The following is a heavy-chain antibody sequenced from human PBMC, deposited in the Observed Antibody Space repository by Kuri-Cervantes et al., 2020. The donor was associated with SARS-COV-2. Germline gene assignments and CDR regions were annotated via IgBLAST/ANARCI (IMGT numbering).Heavy chain of an antibody. CDR3: ARERYSSSSGRFDY. D-gene: IGHD6-6*01. CDR1: GYTFTSYG. Sequence: ASVKVSCKASGYTFTSYGISWVRQAPGQGLEWMGWISAYNGNTNYAQKLQGRATMTTDTSTSTAYMELSRLRSDDTAVYYCARERYSSSSGRFDYWGQGTLVTVSS. V-gene: IGHV1-18*01. J-gene: IGHJ4*02. CDR2: ISAYNGNT.